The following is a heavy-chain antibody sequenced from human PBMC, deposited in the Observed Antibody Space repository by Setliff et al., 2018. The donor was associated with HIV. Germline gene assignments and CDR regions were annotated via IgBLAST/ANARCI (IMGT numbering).Heavy chain of an antibody. V-gene: IGHV4-59*10. CDR1: GGSFSDYY. Sequence: PSETLSLTCALYGGSFSDYYWSWIRPPAGKGLEWIGRFYTSGSTYYNPSLKSRVTTSVDTPKNQFSLKLNAVTAADTAVYYCATQRSFQRAFEAVAGSFDPWGQGILVTVSS. J-gene: IGHJ5*02. CDR3: ATQRSFQRAFEAVAGSFDP. D-gene: IGHD6-19*01. CDR2: FYTSGST.